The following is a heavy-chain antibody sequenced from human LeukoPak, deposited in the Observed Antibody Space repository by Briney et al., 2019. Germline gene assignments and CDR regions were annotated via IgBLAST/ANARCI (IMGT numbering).Heavy chain of an antibody. D-gene: IGHD3-9*01. V-gene: IGHV3-48*02. Sequence: GGSLRLSCAASGFILTGYTMTWVRQAPGKGLDWISSISTSSTRYHADSVKGRFTVSRDNAKNSLSLQMNSLRDEDTAVYYCAGGLLRYSDYWGRGTLVTVSS. CDR3: AGGLLRYSDY. CDR1: GFILTGYT. J-gene: IGHJ4*02. CDR2: ISTSSTR.